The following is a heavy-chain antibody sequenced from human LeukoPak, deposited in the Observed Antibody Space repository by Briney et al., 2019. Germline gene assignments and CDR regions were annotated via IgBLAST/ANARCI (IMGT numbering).Heavy chain of an antibody. CDR3: AREPHNYYDSSGYYNYFDY. Sequence: GGSLRLSCAASGFTFSTYAMSWVRPAPGKGLEWVSGISGTGGSTYYADSVRGRFTISRDNSKNTLYLQMNSLTAEDTAVYYCAREPHNYYDSSGYYNYFDYWGQGTLVTVSS. V-gene: IGHV3-23*01. CDR1: GFTFSTYA. D-gene: IGHD3-22*01. J-gene: IGHJ4*02. CDR2: ISGTGGST.